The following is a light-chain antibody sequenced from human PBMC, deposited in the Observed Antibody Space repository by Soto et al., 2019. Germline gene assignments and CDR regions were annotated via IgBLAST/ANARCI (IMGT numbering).Light chain of an antibody. CDR2: AAT. J-gene: IGKJ1*01. CDR1: QSISNY. CDR3: QEYNTYSWT. Sequence: DIQMTQSPSSLSASVGDRVTLTCRASQSISNYLNWYQQKAGMAPKLLIYAATTLQRGVPSRFSGSGSGTDFTLTISSLQPDDFATYFCQEYNTYSWTFGQGTKVDIK. V-gene: IGKV1-39*01.